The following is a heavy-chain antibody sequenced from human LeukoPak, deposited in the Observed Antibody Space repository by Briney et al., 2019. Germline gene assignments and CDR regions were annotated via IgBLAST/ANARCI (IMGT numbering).Heavy chain of an antibody. J-gene: IGHJ4*02. CDR3: ARGLSISRWLVTDY. V-gene: IGHV7-4-1*02. CDR1: GYTFTSHA. Sequence: GASVKVSCKASGYTFTSHAMNWVRQAPGQGLEWMGWINTNTGNPTYAQGFTGRFVFSLDTSVSTAYLQISSLKAEDTAVYYCARGLSISRWLVTDYWGQGTLVTVSS. CDR2: INTNTGNP. D-gene: IGHD6-19*01.